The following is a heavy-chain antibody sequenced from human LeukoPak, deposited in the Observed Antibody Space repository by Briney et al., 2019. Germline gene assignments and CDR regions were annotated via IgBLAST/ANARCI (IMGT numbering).Heavy chain of an antibody. CDR2: INHSGST. D-gene: IGHD3-10*01. Sequence: IPGGSLRLSCAASGFTFSSYWMSWVRQAPGKGLEWIGEINHSGSTNYNPSLKSRVTISVDTSKNQFSLKLSSVTAADTAVYYCARAARVTYYYGSGSRLDYWGQGTLVTVSS. V-gene: IGHV4-34*01. CDR1: GFTFSSYW. CDR3: ARAARVTYYYGSGSRLDY. J-gene: IGHJ4*02.